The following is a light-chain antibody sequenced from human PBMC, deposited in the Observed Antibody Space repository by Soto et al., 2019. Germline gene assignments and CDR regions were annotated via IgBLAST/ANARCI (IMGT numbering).Light chain of an antibody. CDR1: QNVNNN. J-gene: IGKJ4*01. CDR3: QQYQSWPLT. V-gene: IGKV3D-15*01. CDR2: GAS. Sequence: EIVMTQSTATLSVSPGEKATLSCGASQNVNNNLAWYQQRPGQAPRLHIYGASTRATDIPARFSGTGSGTEFTLTISSLQSEDLAVYHCQQYQSWPLTFGGGTKV.